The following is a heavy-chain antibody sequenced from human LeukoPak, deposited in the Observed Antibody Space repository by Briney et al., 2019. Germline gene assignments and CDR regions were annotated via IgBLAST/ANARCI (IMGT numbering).Heavy chain of an antibody. V-gene: IGHV4-59*01. CDR2: IYYSGST. Sequence: PSETLSLTCTVSGGSISNYYWSWIRQPPGKGLEWIGYIYYSGSTNYNPSLKSRVTISVDTSNNQFSLKLSSVTAADTAVYYCARERAVTTYYYFDYWGQGTLVTVSS. CDR3: ARERAVTTYYYFDY. D-gene: IGHD4-17*01. CDR1: GGSISNYY. J-gene: IGHJ4*02.